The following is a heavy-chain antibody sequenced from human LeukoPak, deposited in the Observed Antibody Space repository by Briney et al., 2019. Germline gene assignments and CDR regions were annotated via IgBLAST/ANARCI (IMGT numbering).Heavy chain of an antibody. CDR3: VEVFEN. D-gene: IGHD1-1*01. CDR1: GGSIDSSYY. Sequence: SETLSLTCTVSGGSIDSSYYWTLIRPPAGKGLEWIGRIYPTGTTNYNPSLKSRVTISLDTSKNQFSLRLSSVTAADTAVYYCVEVFENWGQGTLVTVSS. J-gene: IGHJ4*02. V-gene: IGHV4-4*07. CDR2: IYPTGTT.